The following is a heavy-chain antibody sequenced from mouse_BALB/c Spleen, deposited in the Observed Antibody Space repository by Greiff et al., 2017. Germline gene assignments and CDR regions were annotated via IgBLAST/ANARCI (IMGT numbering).Heavy chain of an antibody. CDR3: ARGGLLLSYGSSLFYAMDY. CDR1: GYTFTSYY. Sequence: QVQLKESGPELVKPGASVRISCTASGYTFTSYYIHWVKQRPGQGLEWIGWIYPGNVNTKYNEKFKGKATLTADTSSSTAYMQHSSLTSEDSAVYFRARGGLLLSYGSSLFYAMDYWGQGTSVTVSS. J-gene: IGHJ4*01. D-gene: IGHD1-1*01. CDR2: IYPGNVNT. V-gene: IGHV1S56*01.